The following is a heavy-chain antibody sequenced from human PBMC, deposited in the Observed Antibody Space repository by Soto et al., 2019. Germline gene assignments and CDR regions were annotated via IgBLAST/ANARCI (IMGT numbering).Heavy chain of an antibody. CDR3: VQDRTGDFWSGYYRVSCWFDP. J-gene: IGHJ5*02. CDR1: GFTFSSYA. D-gene: IGHD3-3*01. CDR2: ISGSGGST. V-gene: IGHV3-23*01. Sequence: GGSLRLSCAASGFTFSSYAMSWVRQAPGKGLEWVSAISGSGGSTYYADSVKGRFTISRDNSKNTLYLQMNSLRSEDTAVYYCVQDRTGDFWSGYYRVSCWFDPWGQGTLVTVYS.